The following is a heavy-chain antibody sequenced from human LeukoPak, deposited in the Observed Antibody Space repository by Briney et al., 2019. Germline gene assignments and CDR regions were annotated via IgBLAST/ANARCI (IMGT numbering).Heavy chain of an antibody. J-gene: IGHJ4*02. Sequence: PGGSLRLSCEASGFTFSSYSMNWVRQAPGKGLEWVSSISSSSSYIYYADSVKGRFTISRDNAKNSLYLQMNSLRAEDTAVYYCARDLWYYDSSGPLDDYWGQGTLVTVSS. V-gene: IGHV3-21*01. CDR2: ISSSSSYI. CDR3: ARDLWYYDSSGPLDDY. D-gene: IGHD3-22*01. CDR1: GFTFSSYS.